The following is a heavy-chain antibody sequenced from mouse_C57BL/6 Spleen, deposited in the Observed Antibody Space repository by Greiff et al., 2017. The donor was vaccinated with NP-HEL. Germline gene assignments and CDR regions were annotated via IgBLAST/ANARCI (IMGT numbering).Heavy chain of an antibody. V-gene: IGHV1-52*01. CDR2: IDPSDSET. J-gene: IGHJ4*01. CDR1: GYTFTSYW. D-gene: IGHD2-1*01. Sequence: VQLQQSGAELVRPGSSVKLSCKASGYTFTSYWMHWVKQRPIQGLEWIGNIDPSDSETHYNQKFKDKATLTVDKSSSTAYMQLSSLTSEDSAVYYWASVYGNYFYAMDYWGQGTSVTVSS. CDR3: ASVYGNYFYAMDY.